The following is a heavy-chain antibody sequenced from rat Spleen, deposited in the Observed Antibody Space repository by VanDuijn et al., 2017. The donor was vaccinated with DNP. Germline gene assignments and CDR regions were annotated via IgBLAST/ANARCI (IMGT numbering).Heavy chain of an antibody. V-gene: IGHV3-1*01. J-gene: IGHJ3*01. CDR1: GYSITSNY. Sequence: EVQLQESGPGLVKPSQSLSLTCSVTGYSITSNYWGWIRKFPGNRMEWIGHISNSGSTSYNPSLTSRISIGIDTSKIQFFLHLNSVTTEDTATYFCVRGTAGLTWFAYWGQGTLVTVSS. D-gene: IGHD1-4*01. CDR3: VRGTAGLTWFAY. CDR2: ISNSGST.